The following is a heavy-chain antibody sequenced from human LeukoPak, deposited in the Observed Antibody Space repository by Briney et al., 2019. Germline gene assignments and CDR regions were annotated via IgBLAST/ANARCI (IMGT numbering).Heavy chain of an antibody. D-gene: IGHD3-10*01. CDR3: ARRRITMVRGVIITGAYYFDY. Sequence: GESLKISCKGSGYSFTSYWIGWVRQMPGKGLEWMGIIYPGDSDTRYSPSFQGQVTISADKSISTAYLQWSSLKASDTAMYYCARRRITMVRGVIITGAYYFDYGGREPWSPSHQ. V-gene: IGHV5-51*01. CDR1: GYSFTSYW. J-gene: IGHJ4*02. CDR2: IYPGDSDT.